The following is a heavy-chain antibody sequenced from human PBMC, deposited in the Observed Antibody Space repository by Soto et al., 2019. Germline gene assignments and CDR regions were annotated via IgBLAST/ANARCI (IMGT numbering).Heavy chain of an antibody. Sequence: GRCLKLSCAASVLTFSSYGMHWVRQSPGKGLEWVAGILYDGSDKYYADSVKGRFTISRENSKNTLYLQMNSRRTEDSAVYYCARARVDILREVVKYNMDVWGPGATVTVSS. CDR2: ILYDGSDK. CDR1: VLTFSSYG. CDR3: ARARVDILREVVKYNMDV. D-gene: IGHD3-10*01. V-gene: IGHV3-30*03. J-gene: IGHJ6*03.